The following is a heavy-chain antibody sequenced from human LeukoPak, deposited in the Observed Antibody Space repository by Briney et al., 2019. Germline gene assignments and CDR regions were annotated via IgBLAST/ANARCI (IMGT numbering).Heavy chain of an antibody. CDR1: GFTFSSYG. V-gene: IGHV3-33*01. Sequence: QSGGSLRLSCAASGFTFSSYGMHWVRQAPGKGLEWVAVIWYDGSNKYYSDSVKGRFTISRGNSKNTLYLQMNSLRAEDTAVYYCARDTGYYGMDVWGQGTTVTVSS. CDR2: IWYDGSNK. J-gene: IGHJ6*02. CDR3: ARDTGYYGMDV.